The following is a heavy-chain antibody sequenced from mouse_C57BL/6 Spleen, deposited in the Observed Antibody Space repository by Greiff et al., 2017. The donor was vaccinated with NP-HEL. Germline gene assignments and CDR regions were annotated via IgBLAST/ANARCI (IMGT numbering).Heavy chain of an antibody. J-gene: IGHJ1*03. CDR1: GFSFNTYA. Sequence: DVMLVESGGGLVQPKGSLKLSCAASGFSFNTYAMNWVRQAPGKGLEWVARIRSKSNNYATYYADSVKDRFTISRDDSESMLYLQMNNLKTEDTAMYYCVRQNGYYGGFDVWGTGTTVTVSS. V-gene: IGHV10-1*01. CDR2: IRSKSNNYAT. CDR3: VRQNGYYGGFDV. D-gene: IGHD2-3*01.